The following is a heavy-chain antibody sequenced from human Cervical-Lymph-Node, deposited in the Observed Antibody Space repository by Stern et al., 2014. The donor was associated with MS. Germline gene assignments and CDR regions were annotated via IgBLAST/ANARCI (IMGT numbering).Heavy chain of an antibody. J-gene: IGHJ4*02. CDR2: INSDGSST. CDR1: GFIFSNYW. V-gene: IGHV3-74*03. CDR3: VRDNYGTDY. Sequence: EVQLVASGGDLVQPGGSLRLSCAASGFIFSNYWMQWVRQAPGKGLVWVSHINSDGSSTTYADSVKGRFTTSRDNAKNTLYLQMDDLRAEDTAVYFCVRDNYGTDYWGQGTLVTVSS. D-gene: IGHD3-16*01.